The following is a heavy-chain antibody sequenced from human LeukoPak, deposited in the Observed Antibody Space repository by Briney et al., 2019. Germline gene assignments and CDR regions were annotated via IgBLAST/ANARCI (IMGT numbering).Heavy chain of an antibody. CDR1: VFTSTGYL. CDR3: TRDGFSGAAFDY. CDR2: IHPNNGGT. D-gene: IGHD7-27*01. Sequence: ASVKVSCKASVFTSTGYLIHWVRPAPGQGLEWMGWIHPNNGGTKYAQKFQGRITMTRDTSINTDYMELSRLRSDDTALYYCTRDGFSGAAFDYWGQGTLVTVSS. V-gene: IGHV1-2*02. J-gene: IGHJ4*02.